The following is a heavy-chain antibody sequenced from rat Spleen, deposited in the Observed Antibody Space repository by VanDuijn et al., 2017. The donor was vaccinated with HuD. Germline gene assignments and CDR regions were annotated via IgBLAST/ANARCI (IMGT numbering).Heavy chain of an antibody. CDR1: GFTFNTYW. CDR2: ISNTGDNT. D-gene: IGHD4-3*01. V-gene: IGHV5-31*01. Sequence: EVQLVESGGGLVQPGRSLKLSCVASGFTFNTYWMTWIRQAPGKGLEWVASISNTGDNTYYPDSVKGRFTISRDNAKSILYLQMDSLRSEDTATYYCVRQDTSGYSNWFTYWGQGALVTVSS. CDR3: VRQDTSGYSNWFTY. J-gene: IGHJ3*01.